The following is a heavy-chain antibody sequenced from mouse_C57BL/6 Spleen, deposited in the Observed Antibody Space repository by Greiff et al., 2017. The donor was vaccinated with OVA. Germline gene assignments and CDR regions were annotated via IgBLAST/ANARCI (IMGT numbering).Heavy chain of an antibody. D-gene: IGHD1-1*01. CDR2: INPNNGGT. J-gene: IGHJ2*01. CDR3: ARVFITTVVDFDD. Sequence: VRLKQSGPELVKPGASVKMSCKASGYTFTDYNMHWVKQSHGKSLEWIGYINPNNGGTSYNQKFKGKATLTVNKSSSTAYMELRSLTSEDSAVYYCARVFITTVVDFDDWGQGTTLTVSS. V-gene: IGHV1-22*01. CDR1: GYTFTDYN.